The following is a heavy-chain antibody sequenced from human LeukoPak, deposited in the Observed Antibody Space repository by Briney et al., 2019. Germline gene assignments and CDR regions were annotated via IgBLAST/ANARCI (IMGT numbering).Heavy chain of an antibody. J-gene: IGHJ4*02. V-gene: IGHV4-59*08. CDR3: ARRRADYGYSSSWYVEYYFDY. Sequence: SETLSLTCTVSGGSISSYYWSWIRQPPGKGLEWIGYIYYSGSTNYNPSLKSRVTISVDTSKNQFSLKLSSVTAADTAVYYCARRRADYGYSSSWYVEYYFDYWGQGTLVTVSS. D-gene: IGHD6-13*01. CDR2: IYYSGST. CDR1: GGSISSYY.